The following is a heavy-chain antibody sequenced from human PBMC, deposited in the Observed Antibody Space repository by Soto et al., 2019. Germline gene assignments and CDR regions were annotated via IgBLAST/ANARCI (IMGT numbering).Heavy chain of an antibody. J-gene: IGHJ4*02. Sequence: SETLSLTCTVSGGSISSGGYYWSWIRQHPGKGLEWIGYIYYSGSTYYNPSLKSRVTISVDTSKNQFSLKLSSVTAADTAVYYCARVVVVPAAIIRYFDYWGQGTLVTVSS. CDR1: GGSISSGGYY. D-gene: IGHD2-2*02. V-gene: IGHV4-31*03. CDR3: ARVVVVPAAIIRYFDY. CDR2: IYYSGST.